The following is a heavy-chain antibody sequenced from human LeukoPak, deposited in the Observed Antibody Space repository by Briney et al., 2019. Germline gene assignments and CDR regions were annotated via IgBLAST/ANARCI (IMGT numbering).Heavy chain of an antibody. CDR3: AKGGSGGVYLYSGMDV. Sequence: PGGSLRLSCAASGFTFRSYTMTWVRQAPGKGLEWVSGINYNGDNTYYADSVRGRFTISRDNSKNTLFMEMNSLRVEDTAVYYCAKGGSGGVYLYSGMDVWGQGTTVTVSS. D-gene: IGHD6-19*01. J-gene: IGHJ6*02. CDR1: GFTFRSYT. CDR2: INYNGDNT. V-gene: IGHV3-23*01.